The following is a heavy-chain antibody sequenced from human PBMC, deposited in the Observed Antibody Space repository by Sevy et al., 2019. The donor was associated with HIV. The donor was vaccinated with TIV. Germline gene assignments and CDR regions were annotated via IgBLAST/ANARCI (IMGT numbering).Heavy chain of an antibody. D-gene: IGHD1-26*01. CDR2: IYTSGRT. CDR3: ARDGIRRDYYHGMDV. J-gene: IGHJ6*02. V-gene: IGHV4-61*02. CDR1: GDPISSGNHW. Sequence: SETLSLTCTVSGDPISSGNHWWSWIRQPAGKGLEWIGRIYTSGRTIYNPVLRSRVTMSVDTSTNQFFLNLNSVTAADTAVYYCARDGIRRDYYHGMDVWGQGTTVTVSS.